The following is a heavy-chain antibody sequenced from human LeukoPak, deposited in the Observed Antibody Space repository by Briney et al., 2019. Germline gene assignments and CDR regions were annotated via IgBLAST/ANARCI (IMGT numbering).Heavy chain of an antibody. Sequence: PGGSLRLSCAAPGFTFSSYGMPWVRQAPGKGLEGVAFIRYDGSNKYYADSVKGRFTISRDNSKNTLYLQMTSLRAEDTARYYCAKHPRLVRYFDSWGQGTLVTVSS. V-gene: IGHV3-30*02. CDR3: AKHPRLVRYFDS. J-gene: IGHJ4*02. D-gene: IGHD6-6*01. CDR2: IRYDGSNK. CDR1: GFTFSSYG.